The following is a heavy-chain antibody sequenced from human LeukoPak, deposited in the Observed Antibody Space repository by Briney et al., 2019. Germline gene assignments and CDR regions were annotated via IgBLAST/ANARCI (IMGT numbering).Heavy chain of an antibody. V-gene: IGHV4-4*07. J-gene: IGHJ5*02. CDR2: IYTSGST. Sequence: PSETLSLTCTAAGGSTSSYYWSWIRQPAGKGLEWIGRIYTSGSTNYNPSLKSRVTMSVDTSKNQFSLKLSSVTAADTAVYYCAMGRAYSSSWLSWFDPWGQGTLVTVSS. CDR3: AMGRAYSSSWLSWFDP. D-gene: IGHD6-13*01. CDR1: GGSTSSYY.